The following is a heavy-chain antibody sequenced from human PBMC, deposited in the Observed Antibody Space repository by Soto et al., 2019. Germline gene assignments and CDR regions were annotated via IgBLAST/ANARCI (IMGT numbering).Heavy chain of an antibody. D-gene: IGHD6-19*01. CDR1: GFTFVHAW. J-gene: IGHJ4*02. CDR3: CPVAGVRFF. V-gene: IGHV3-15*07. Sequence: GGSLRLSCAASGFTFVHAWLNWVRQAPGKGLEWVGRIKSKSHGGTIDYAAPVKGRFIISRDDSDNTLYLQMSSLKAEDTAVYYCCPVAGVRFFRGQGTLVTGSS. CDR2: IKSKSHGGTI.